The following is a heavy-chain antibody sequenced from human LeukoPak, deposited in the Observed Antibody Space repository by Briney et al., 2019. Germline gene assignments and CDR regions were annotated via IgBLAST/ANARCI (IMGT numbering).Heavy chain of an antibody. Sequence: GGSLRLSCAASGFAFSSYGMHWVRQAPGKGLEWVAVIWYDGSNKYYADSVKGRFTISRDNSKNTLYLQMNSLRAEDTAVYYCATSIVRVDAFDIWGQGTMVTVSS. CDR3: ATSIVRVDAFDI. CDR1: GFAFSSYG. CDR2: IWYDGSNK. V-gene: IGHV3-33*01. D-gene: IGHD1-26*01. J-gene: IGHJ3*02.